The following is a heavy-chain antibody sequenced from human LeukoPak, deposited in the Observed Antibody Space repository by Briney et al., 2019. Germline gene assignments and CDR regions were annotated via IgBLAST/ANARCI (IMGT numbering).Heavy chain of an antibody. CDR2: FDPEDGET. Sequence: ASVKVSCKVSGYTLTELSMHWVRQAPGKGLEWMGGFDPEDGETIYAQKFQGRVTMTEDTSTDTAYMKLSSLRSEDTAVYYCATANVIVLMVYAQSYAFDIWGQGTMVTVSS. D-gene: IGHD2-8*01. CDR3: ATANVIVLMVYAQSYAFDI. J-gene: IGHJ3*02. CDR1: GYTLTELS. V-gene: IGHV1-24*01.